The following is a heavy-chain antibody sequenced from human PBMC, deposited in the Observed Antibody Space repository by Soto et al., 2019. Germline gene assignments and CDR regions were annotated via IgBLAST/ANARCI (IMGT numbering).Heavy chain of an antibody. D-gene: IGHD5-18*01. Sequence: GGSLRLSCAASGFTFSSYAMSWVRQAPGKGLEWVSAISGSGGSTYYADSVKGRFTISRDNSKNTLYLQMNSLRAEDTAVYYCAKEPIVDTAMVFSGYNWFDPWGQGTLVTVSS. V-gene: IGHV3-23*01. CDR1: GFTFSSYA. J-gene: IGHJ5*02. CDR2: ISGSGGST. CDR3: AKEPIVDTAMVFSGYNWFDP.